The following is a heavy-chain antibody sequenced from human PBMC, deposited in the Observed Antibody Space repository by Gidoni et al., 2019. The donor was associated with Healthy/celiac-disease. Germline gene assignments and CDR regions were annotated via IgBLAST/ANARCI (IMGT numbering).Heavy chain of an antibody. Sequence: QVPRVQSGAVVKKPGASVKVSCKVSGYTLTELSMHWVRLAPGKGLEWMGGFDPEDGETIYAQKYQGRVTMTEDTSTDTAYMELSSLRSEDTAVYYCATSLPSKPGYFDYWGQGTLVTVSS. J-gene: IGHJ4*02. V-gene: IGHV1-24*01. CDR1: GYTLTELS. CDR3: ATSLPSKPGYFDY. CDR2: FDPEDGET.